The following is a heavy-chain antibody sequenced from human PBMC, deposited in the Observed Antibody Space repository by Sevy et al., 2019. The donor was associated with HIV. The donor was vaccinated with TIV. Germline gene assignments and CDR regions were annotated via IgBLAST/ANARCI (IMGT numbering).Heavy chain of an antibody. V-gene: IGHV3-48*01. D-gene: IGHD5-18*01. Sequence: GGSLRLSCAASGFTFISYSFNWVRQAPGKGLEWLSYISTGRSTIYYADSVRGRFTISRDNAKKSLYLQMNSLRVEDTAVYYCAREGGYSDQGMDVWGQGTTVTVSS. CDR3: AREGGYSDQGMDV. J-gene: IGHJ6*02. CDR1: GFTFISYS. CDR2: ISTGRSTI.